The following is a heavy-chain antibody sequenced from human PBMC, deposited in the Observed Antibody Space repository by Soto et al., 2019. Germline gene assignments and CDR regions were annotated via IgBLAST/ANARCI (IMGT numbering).Heavy chain of an antibody. J-gene: IGHJ4*02. V-gene: IGHV3-33*01. Sequence: QVQLVESGGGVVQPERSLRLSCVASRFTFSDYGMHWVRQAPGKGLEWVAVIWHDGLKKDYVDSVKGRFTVSRDNSKNTLYLQMNSLRVEDTATYYCARDRGADAPIDFWGKGTLVTVSS. CDR3: ARDRGADAPIDF. CDR2: IWHDGLKK. CDR1: RFTFSDYG.